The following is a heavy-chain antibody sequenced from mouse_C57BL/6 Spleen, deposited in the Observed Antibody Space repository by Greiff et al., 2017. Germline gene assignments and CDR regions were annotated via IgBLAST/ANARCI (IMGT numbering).Heavy chain of an antibody. CDR1: GYTFTSYW. D-gene: IGHD1-1*01. V-gene: IGHV1-55*01. J-gene: IGHJ1*03. CDR3: ARGHYYGSSYRYFDV. Sequence: VQLQQPGAELVKPGASVKMSCKASGYTFTSYWITWVKQRPGQGLEWIGDIYPGSGSTNYNEKFKSKATLTVDTSSSTAYMQLSSLTSEDSAVYYCARGHYYGSSYRYFDVWGTGTTVTVSS. CDR2: IYPGSGST.